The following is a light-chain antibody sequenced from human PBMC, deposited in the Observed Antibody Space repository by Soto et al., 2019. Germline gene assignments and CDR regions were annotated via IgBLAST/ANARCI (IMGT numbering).Light chain of an antibody. CDR2: EVS. J-gene: IGLJ3*02. CDR3: SSYTSSSSWV. Sequence: QSALTQPASVSGSPGQSITISCTGTSSGVGGYNYVSWYQQHPGKAPKLMIYEVSNRPSGVSNRFSGSKSGNTASLTISGLQAEDEADYYCSSYTSSSSWVFGGGPKVTVL. V-gene: IGLV2-14*01. CDR1: SSGVGGYNY.